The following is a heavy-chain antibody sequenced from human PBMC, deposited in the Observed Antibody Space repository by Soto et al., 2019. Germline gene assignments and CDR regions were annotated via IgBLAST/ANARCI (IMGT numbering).Heavy chain of an antibody. CDR2: IYYSGST. V-gene: IGHV4-59*01. CDR3: ARGRLGWFDP. D-gene: IGHD4-17*01. J-gene: IGHJ5*02. CDR1: GGSISGYY. Sequence: SDTLSLTCTVSGGSISGYYCSWIRQPPGKGLEWIGYIYYSGSTKYNPSLKSRVTISEDTSKNQFSLKLSSVTAADTAVYYCARGRLGWFDPWGQGTQVTVSS.